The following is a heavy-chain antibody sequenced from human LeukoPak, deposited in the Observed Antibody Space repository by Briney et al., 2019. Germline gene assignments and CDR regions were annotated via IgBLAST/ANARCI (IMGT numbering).Heavy chain of an antibody. V-gene: IGHV1-69*02. CDR1: GGTFSSYT. Sequence: GASVKVSCKASGGTFSSYTISWVRQAPGQGLEWMGRIIPILGIANYAQKFQGRVTITADKSTSTAYMELSSLRSEDTAVYYCAKGSSGWSYYFDYWGQGTLVTVSS. J-gene: IGHJ4*02. CDR2: IIPILGIA. D-gene: IGHD6-19*01. CDR3: AKGSSGWSYYFDY.